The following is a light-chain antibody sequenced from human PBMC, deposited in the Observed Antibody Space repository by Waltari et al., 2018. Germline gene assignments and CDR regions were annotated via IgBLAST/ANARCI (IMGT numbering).Light chain of an antibody. CDR2: DAS. Sequence: DIQLSQSPSSLSAAVGDRVTITCQATQDITTSLSWFQQKPGTAPQLLIYDASSLQAGVPSRFSGTGSGTAFSFTITGLQPDDSATYYCQHYHSLPYTFGRGTKLQIK. CDR3: QHYHSLPYT. V-gene: IGKV1-33*01. J-gene: IGKJ2*01. CDR1: QDITTS.